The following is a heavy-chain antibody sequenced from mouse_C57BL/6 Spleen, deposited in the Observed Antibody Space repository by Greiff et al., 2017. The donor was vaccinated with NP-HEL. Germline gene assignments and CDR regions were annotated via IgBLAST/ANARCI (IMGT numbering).Heavy chain of an antibody. V-gene: IGHV5-16*01. J-gene: IGHJ1*03. CDR3: ARVENYYGSNPYWYFDV. Sequence: EVQVVESEGGLVQPGSSMKLSCTASGFTFSDYYMAWVRQVPEKGLEWVANINYDGSSTYYLDSLKSRFIISRDNAKNILYLQMSSLKSEDTATYYCARVENYYGSNPYWYFDVWGTGTTVTVSS. CDR1: GFTFSDYY. D-gene: IGHD1-1*01. CDR2: INYDGSST.